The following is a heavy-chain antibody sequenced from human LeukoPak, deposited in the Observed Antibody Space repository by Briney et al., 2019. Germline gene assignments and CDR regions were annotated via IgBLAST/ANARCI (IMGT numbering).Heavy chain of an antibody. J-gene: IGHJ4*02. CDR1: GGSISSYY. CDR2: IYYSGST. D-gene: IGHD3-3*01. CDR3: AREYYDFWGGRKHFDY. V-gene: IGHV4-59*01. Sequence: SETLSLTCTVSGGSISSYYWSWIRQPPGKGLEWIGYIYYSGSTNYNPSPKSRVTISVDTSKNQFSLKLSSVTAADTAVYYCAREYYDFWGGRKHFDYWGQGTLVTVSS.